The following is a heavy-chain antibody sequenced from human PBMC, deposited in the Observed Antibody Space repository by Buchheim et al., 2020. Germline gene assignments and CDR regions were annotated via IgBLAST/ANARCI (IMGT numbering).Heavy chain of an antibody. J-gene: IGHJ6*02. V-gene: IGHV3-7*03. CDR1: GFTFSSYW. D-gene: IGHD3-3*01. CDR2: LERHESEI. Sequence: EVQLVESGGGLVQPGGSLRLSCAASGFTFSSYWMSWVRQAPGKGLEWVANLERHESEIYYGDPVKGRFTVSRDNAKNSLYLQMNSLRAEDTAVYYCARLSDDITLFGLDVWGQGTT. CDR3: ARLSDDITLFGLDV.